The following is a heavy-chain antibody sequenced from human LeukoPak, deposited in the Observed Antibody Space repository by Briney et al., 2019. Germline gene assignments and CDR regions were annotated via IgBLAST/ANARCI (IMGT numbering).Heavy chain of an antibody. CDR1: GYTFTGYY. CDR2: INHNSGGT. Sequence: ASVKVSCKASGYTFTGYYMHWVRQAPGQGLEWMGRINHNSGGTNYAQKFQGRVTMTRDTSISTAYMELSRLRSDDTAVYYCARDRYVWGSYRLDYWGQGTLVTVSS. V-gene: IGHV1-2*06. D-gene: IGHD3-16*02. CDR3: ARDRYVWGSYRLDY. J-gene: IGHJ4*02.